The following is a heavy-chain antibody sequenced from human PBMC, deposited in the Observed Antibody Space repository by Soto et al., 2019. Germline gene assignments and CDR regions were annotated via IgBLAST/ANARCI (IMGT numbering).Heavy chain of an antibody. CDR2: IIPIFGTA. V-gene: IGHV1-69*06. D-gene: IGHD2-15*01. J-gene: IGHJ6*02. CDR1: GGTFSSHV. Sequence: ASVKVSCKASGGTFSSHVISWVRQAPGQGLEWMGGIIPIFGTANYAQKFQGRVTITADKSTSTAYMEMSSLRSEDTAVYYCARGDIVVVAADSDYYYYGMDVWGQGTTVTVSS. CDR3: ARGDIVVVAADSDYYYYGMDV.